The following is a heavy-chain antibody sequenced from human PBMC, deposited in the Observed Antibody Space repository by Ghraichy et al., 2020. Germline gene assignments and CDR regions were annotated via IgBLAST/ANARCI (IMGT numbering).Heavy chain of an antibody. CDR1: GFTFSIYW. CDR2: IKEDGSEK. CDR3: AREGPGPTVDY. J-gene: IGHJ4*02. D-gene: IGHD1-1*01. V-gene: IGHV3-7*03. Sequence: GSLRLSCAPSGFTFSIYWMTWVRQAPGKGLEWVANIKEDGSEKYYVDSVKGRFTISRDNAKNSLYLQMNSLRAEDTAVYYCAREGPGPTVDYWGQGILVTVSS.